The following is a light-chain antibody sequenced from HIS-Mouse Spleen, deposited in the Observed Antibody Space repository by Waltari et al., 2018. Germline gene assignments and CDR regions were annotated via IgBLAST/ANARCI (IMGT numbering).Light chain of an antibody. CDR1: QDISNY. J-gene: IGKJ1*01. Sequence: DIQMTQSPSSLSASVGDRVTITCQASQDISNYLAWYQQKPGKVPKLLIYAASTLQSGVPSRFSGSGSVTDFTLTISSLQPEDVATYYCQKYNSAPRTFGQGTKVEIK. V-gene: IGKV1-27*01. CDR2: AAS. CDR3: QKYNSAPRT.